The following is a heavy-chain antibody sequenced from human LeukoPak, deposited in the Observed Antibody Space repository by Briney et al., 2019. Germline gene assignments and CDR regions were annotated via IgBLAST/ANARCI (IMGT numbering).Heavy chain of an antibody. CDR3: AGGYSSGWYPHYFDY. CDR2: ISYDGSNK. V-gene: IGHV3-30*03. D-gene: IGHD6-19*01. Sequence: PGGSLRLSCAASGFTFTSYGIHWVRQAPGKGLEWVAVISYDGSNKSYADSVRGRFTISRDNSENTLFLQMNSLRADDTAVYYCAGGYSSGWYPHYFDYWGQGTLVTVSS. J-gene: IGHJ4*02. CDR1: GFTFTSYG.